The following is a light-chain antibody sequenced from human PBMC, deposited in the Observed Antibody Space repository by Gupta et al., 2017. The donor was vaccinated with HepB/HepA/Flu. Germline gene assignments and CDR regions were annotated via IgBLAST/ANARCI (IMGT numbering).Light chain of an antibody. CDR2: DDN. Sequence: SYVLTQPPSVSVAPGKTARITCGGNNLGTYAVHWYQQKPGQAPVRVLYDDNDRPSGIPERFAGYNSGNTATRSIRRVEAGDEADYYCQMWDNFSDHVVCGGGIKLTVL. V-gene: IGLV3-21*03. J-gene: IGLJ2*01. CDR3: QMWDNFSDHVV. CDR1: NLGTYA.